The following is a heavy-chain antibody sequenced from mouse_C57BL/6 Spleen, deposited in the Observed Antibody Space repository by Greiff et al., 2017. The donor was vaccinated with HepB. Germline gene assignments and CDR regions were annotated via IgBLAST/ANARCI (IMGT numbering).Heavy chain of an antibody. D-gene: IGHD1-1*01. V-gene: IGHV1-80*01. CDR2: IYPGDGDT. CDR3: ARNVVATRYFDV. Sequence: QVQLQQSGAELVKPGASVKISCKASGYAFSSYWMNWVKQRPGKGLEWIGQIYPGDGDTNYNRKFKGKATLTADKSSSTAYMQLSSLTSEDSAVYFCARNVVATRYFDVWGTGTTVTVSS. J-gene: IGHJ1*03. CDR1: GYAFSSYW.